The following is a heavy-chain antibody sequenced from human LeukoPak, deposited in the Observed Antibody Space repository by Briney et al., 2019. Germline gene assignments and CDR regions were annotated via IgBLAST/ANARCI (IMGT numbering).Heavy chain of an antibody. V-gene: IGHV5-51*01. CDR2: IYPGDSDT. CDR1: GYSFTSYW. Sequence: GESLKISCKCSGYSFTSYWIGLVRPMPGRGLEWMGIIYPGDSDTRYSPSFEGQVTTSADKSISTAYLQWSSLKASDTAMYYCARPSDYGGNSYFDYWGQGTLVTVSS. J-gene: IGHJ4*02. CDR3: ARPSDYGGNSYFDY. D-gene: IGHD4-23*01.